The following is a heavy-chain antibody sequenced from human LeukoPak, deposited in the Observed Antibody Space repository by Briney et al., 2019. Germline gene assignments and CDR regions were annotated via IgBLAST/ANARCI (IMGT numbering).Heavy chain of an antibody. V-gene: IGHV3-7*01. D-gene: IGHD3-16*01. J-gene: IGHJ4*02. Sequence: GGSLRLSCAASGFTFSKTWMAWARQSPGKGLEWVANINQDGGTRQYADSVRGRFTISRDNAKNSLYLEMNSLRAEDTGLYHCARDMKGNLDYWGQGTLVTVSS. CDR3: ARDMKGNLDY. CDR1: GFTFSKTW. CDR2: INQDGGTR.